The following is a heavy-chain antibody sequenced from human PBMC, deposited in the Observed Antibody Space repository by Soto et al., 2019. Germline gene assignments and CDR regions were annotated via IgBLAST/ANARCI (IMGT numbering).Heavy chain of an antibody. CDR2: INFGGST. J-gene: IGHJ4*02. D-gene: IGHD3-3*01. V-gene: IGHV4-34*01. CDR1: DESLIASC. Sequence: SETLSLTCAVYDESLIASCLSWIRQPPGGGLEWIGEINFGGSTYYNPSLKSRATISLDTSKSHFSLRLSSVTAADTAVYFCARRDFTIFGVIAKAFDSWGQGTLVTVSS. CDR3: ARRDFTIFGVIAKAFDS.